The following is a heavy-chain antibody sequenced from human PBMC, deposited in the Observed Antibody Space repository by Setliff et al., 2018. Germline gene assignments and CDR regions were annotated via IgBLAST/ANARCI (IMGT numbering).Heavy chain of an antibody. J-gene: IGHJ4*02. D-gene: IGHD1-1*01. CDR3: VRGLSDRVNWFAFDY. Sequence: GESLKISCAASGFTFNSYSINWVRQAPGKGLEWVSSISSTGSYKPYADSVRGRFTISRDNAKNSVDLQMSSLRPEDTAIYFCVRGLSDRVNWFAFDYWGQGTLVTVSS. CDR2: ISSTGSYK. V-gene: IGHV3-21*06. CDR1: GFTFNSYS.